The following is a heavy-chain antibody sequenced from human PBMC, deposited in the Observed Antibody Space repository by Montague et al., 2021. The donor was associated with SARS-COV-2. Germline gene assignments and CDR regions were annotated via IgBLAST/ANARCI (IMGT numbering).Heavy chain of an antibody. D-gene: IGHD3-22*01. CDR2: IYYTGXT. CDR1: GGSITNNIDY. CDR3: ARLKRYFDSSGSPSAFDF. Sequence: SETLSLTCTVSGGSITNNIDYWAWIRQPPGKGLESIGSIYYTGXTXYXXXXKXRVTISVVTSKNHLTLKLSSVTAAETAVYYCARLKRYFDSSGSPSAFDFWGQGTKVTVSS. V-gene: IGHV4-39*02. J-gene: IGHJ3*01.